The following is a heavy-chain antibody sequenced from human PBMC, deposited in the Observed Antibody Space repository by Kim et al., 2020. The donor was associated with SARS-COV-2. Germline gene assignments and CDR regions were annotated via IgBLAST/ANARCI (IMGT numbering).Heavy chain of an antibody. Sequence: GGSLRLSCAASGFTFSDYYMSWIRQAPGKGLEWVSYISSSSSYTNYADSVKGRFTISRDNAKNSLYLQMNSLRAEDTAVYYCARAFCGGDCFDAFDIWGQGTMVTVSS. V-gene: IGHV3-11*05. CDR3: ARAFCGGDCFDAFDI. CDR1: GFTFSDYY. CDR2: ISSSSSYT. J-gene: IGHJ3*02. D-gene: IGHD2-21*02.